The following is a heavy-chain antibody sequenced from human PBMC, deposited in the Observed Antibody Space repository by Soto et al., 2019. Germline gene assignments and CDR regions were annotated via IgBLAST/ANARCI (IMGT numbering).Heavy chain of an antibody. CDR2: ISSSSSYT. V-gene: IGHV3-11*05. Sequence: QVQLVESGGGLVKPGGSLRLSCAASGFTFSDYYMSWIRQAPGKGLEWVSYISSSSSYTNYADSVKGRFTISRDNAKNSLYLQMNSLRAEDTAVYYCARTVEDRGYWYFDLWGRGTLVTVSS. CDR3: ARTVEDRGYWYFDL. D-gene: IGHD3-10*01. CDR1: GFTFSDYY. J-gene: IGHJ2*01.